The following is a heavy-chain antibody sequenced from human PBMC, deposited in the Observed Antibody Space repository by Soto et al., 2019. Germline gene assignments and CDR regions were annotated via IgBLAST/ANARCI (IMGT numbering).Heavy chain of an antibody. CDR2: IYYSGST. D-gene: IGHD3-3*01. J-gene: IGHJ4*02. CDR3: ARGRGYDFWSGYPFDY. V-gene: IGHV4-30-4*01. Sequence: SETLSLTCTFSGGSISSGDYYLSWIRQPPGKGLEWIGYIYYSGSTYYNPSLKSRVTISVDTSKNQFSLKLSSVTAADTAVYYCARGRGYDFWSGYPFDYWGQGTLVTVS. CDR1: GGSISSGDYY.